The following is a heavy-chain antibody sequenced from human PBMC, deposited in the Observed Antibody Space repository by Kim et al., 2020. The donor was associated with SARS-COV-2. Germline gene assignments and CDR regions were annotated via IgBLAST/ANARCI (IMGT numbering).Heavy chain of an antibody. CDR3: AKGRDWLGYYYY. V-gene: IGHV3-23*01. CDR2: ISGNGGNT. J-gene: IGHJ4*02. Sequence: GGSLRLSCAASGFTFSSYAMSWVRQAPGKGLEWVSAISGNGGNTYYADSVKGRFTISRDNSKNTLYLQMNSLRAEDTAVYYCAKGRDWLGYYYYWGQGTLVTVSS. CDR1: GFTFSSYA. D-gene: IGHD3-3*01.